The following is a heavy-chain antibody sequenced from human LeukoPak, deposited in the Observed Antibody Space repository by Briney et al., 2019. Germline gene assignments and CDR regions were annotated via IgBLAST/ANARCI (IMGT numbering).Heavy chain of an antibody. CDR2: ISRSNIYK. CDR1: GFTFSSYT. Sequence: GGSLRLSCAASGFTFSSYTMNWVRLAPGKGLEWVSSISRSNIYKYYADSVKGRFTISRDNAKNSLYLQMNSLRAEDTAVYYCANSRYDSSSYYGIIGYWGQGTLVTVSS. J-gene: IGHJ4*02. V-gene: IGHV3-21*01. D-gene: IGHD3-22*01. CDR3: ANSRYDSSSYYGIIGY.